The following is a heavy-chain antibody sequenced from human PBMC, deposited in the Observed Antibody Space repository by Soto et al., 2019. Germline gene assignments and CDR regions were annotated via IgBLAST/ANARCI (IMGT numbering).Heavy chain of an antibody. CDR1: GYTFTSYD. D-gene: IGHD3-3*01. CDR2: MNPNSGNT. Sequence: ASVKVSCKASGYTFTSYDINWVRQATGQGLEWMGWMNPNSGNTGYAQKFQGRVTMTRNTSISTAYMELSSLRSEDTAVYYCARGAVIQLRFLEWLRYWFDPWGQGPLVTVSS. J-gene: IGHJ5*02. CDR3: ARGAVIQLRFLEWLRYWFDP. V-gene: IGHV1-8*01.